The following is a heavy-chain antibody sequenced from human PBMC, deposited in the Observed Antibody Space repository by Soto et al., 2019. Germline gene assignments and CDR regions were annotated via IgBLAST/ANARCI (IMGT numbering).Heavy chain of an antibody. CDR1: GGSISSGGYY. CDR2: IYYSGST. J-gene: IGHJ4*02. D-gene: IGHD5-12*01. V-gene: IGHV4-31*03. Sequence: NPSETLSLTCTVSGGSISSGGYYWSWIRQHPGKGLEWIGYIYYSGSTYYNPSLKSRVTISVDTSKNQFSLKLSSVTAADTAVYYCARDKGASGLFDYWGQGTLVTVSS. CDR3: ARDKGASGLFDY.